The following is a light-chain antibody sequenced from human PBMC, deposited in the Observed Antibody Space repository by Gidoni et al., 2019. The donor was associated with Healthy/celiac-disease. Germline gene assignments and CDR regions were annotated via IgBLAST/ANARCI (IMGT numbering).Light chain of an antibody. CDR2: GAS. CDR3: QQYNNWPYX. Sequence: EIVMTQSPATLSVSPGERATLSCRASQSVSSNLAWYQQKPGQAPRLLIYGASTRATGIPARFSGSGSGTEFTLTISSLQSEDFAVYYCQQYNNWPYXXXQGTKLEI. J-gene: IGKJ2*01. V-gene: IGKV3-15*01. CDR1: QSVSSN.